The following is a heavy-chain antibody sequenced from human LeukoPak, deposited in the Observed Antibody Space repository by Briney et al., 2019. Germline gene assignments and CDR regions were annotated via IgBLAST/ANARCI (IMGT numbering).Heavy chain of an antibody. CDR3: ATRSGSYLTDY. V-gene: IGHV1-69*05. CDR2: IIPIFGTA. J-gene: IGHJ4*02. CDR1: GYTFTSYG. Sequence: SVKVSCKASGYTFTSYGISWVRQAPGQGLEWMGGIIPIFGTANYAQKFQGRVTITTDESTSTAYMELSSLRSEDTAVYYCATRSGSYLTDYWGQGTLVTVSS. D-gene: IGHD1-26*01.